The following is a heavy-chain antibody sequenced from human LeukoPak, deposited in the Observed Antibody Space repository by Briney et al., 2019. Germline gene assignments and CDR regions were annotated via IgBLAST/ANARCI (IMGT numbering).Heavy chain of an antibody. CDR1: GFTFSSYA. Sequence: PGGSLRLSCAASGFTFSSYAMHWVRQAPGKGLEWVAVISYDGGNKYYADSVKGRFTISRDNSKNTLYLQMNSLRAEDTAVYYCARDLGSGWYPSLDYWGQGTLVTVSS. J-gene: IGHJ4*02. CDR2: ISYDGGNK. V-gene: IGHV3-30-3*01. CDR3: ARDLGSGWYPSLDY. D-gene: IGHD6-19*01.